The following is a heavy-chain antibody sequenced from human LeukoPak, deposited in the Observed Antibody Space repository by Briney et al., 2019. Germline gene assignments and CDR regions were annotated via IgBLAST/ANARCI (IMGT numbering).Heavy chain of an antibody. CDR2: IFHSGST. CDR3: ERGIYYLIEY. J-gene: IGHJ4*02. V-gene: IGHV4-38-2*01. CDR1: VYSISSGDY. D-gene: IGHD3-10*01. Sequence: SETLSLTCAVSVYSISSGDYWGWIRQSPGKGLEWIGNIFHSGSTYHNPSLKSRVTISVDTSKNEFSLKLSSVTAADTAVYYCERGIYYLIEYWGQGTLVTVSS.